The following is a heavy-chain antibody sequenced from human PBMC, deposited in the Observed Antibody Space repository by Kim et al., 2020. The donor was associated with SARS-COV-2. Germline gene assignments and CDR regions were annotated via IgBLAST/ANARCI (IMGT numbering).Heavy chain of an antibody. J-gene: IGHJ4*02. V-gene: IGHV3-74*01. CDR2: IKSDGSST. D-gene: IGHD3-16*02. Sequence: GGSLRLSCAASGFTFSDYWMHWVRQAPGQGLMWVSRIKSDGSSTNYADSGKGRFTISRDNAKNTLYLQMNSLRAEDTAVYYCASGSGSYHNYWGQGTLVTVSS. CDR3: ASGSGSYHNY. CDR1: GFTFSDYW.